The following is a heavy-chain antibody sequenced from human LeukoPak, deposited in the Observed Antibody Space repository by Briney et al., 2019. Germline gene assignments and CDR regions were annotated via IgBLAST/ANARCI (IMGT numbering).Heavy chain of an antibody. D-gene: IGHD6-6*01. V-gene: IGHV4-34*01. J-gene: IGHJ4*02. CDR1: GGSFSGYY. CDR2: INHSGST. Sequence: PSDTLSLTCAVYGGSFSGYYWSWIRQPPGKGLEWIGEINHSGSTNYNPSLKSRVTITIDKSKNQFSLKLSSGTAAYTAVYYCARGRIAAWYYFDYWGQGTLVTVSS. CDR3: ARGRIAAWYYFDY.